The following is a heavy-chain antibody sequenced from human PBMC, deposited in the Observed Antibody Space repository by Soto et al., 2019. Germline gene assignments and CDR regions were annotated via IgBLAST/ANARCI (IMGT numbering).Heavy chain of an antibody. CDR3: ARGSTTDYYGSGSYYSFADH. J-gene: IGHJ4*02. D-gene: IGHD3-10*01. CDR1: GGSISSGGYF. V-gene: IGHV4-31*03. CDR2: ISYSGST. Sequence: QVQLQESGPGLVKPSQTLSLTCTVSGGSISSGGYFWSWIRQHPGKGLEWIGYISYSGSTYYNPSLKSRVTISLDTSKNQFSLKLSSVTAADTAVYYCARGSTTDYYGSGSYYSFADHWGQGTLVTVSS.